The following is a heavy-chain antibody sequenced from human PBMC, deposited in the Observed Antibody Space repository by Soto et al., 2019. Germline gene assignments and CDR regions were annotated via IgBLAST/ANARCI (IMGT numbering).Heavy chain of an antibody. CDR2: ISAYNGNT. CDR3: ARWNYYDSSGYYYFDY. CDR1: GYTFTSYG. J-gene: IGHJ4*02. V-gene: IGHV1-18*01. D-gene: IGHD3-22*01. Sequence: VKVSCKASGYTFTSYGISWVRQAPGQGLEWMGWISAYNGNTNYAQKLQGRVTMTTDTSTSTAYMELRSLRSDDTAVYYCARWNYYDSSGYYYFDYWGQGTLVTVSS.